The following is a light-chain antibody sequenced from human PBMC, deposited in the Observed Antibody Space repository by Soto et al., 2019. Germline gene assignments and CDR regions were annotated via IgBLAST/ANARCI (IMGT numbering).Light chain of an antibody. Sequence: DIRMTQSPSSLSVSVGDRVTITCRTSQNINAWLAWYQQRPGQAPKLLIYDASTVPSGVPSRFSGSGSGTEFTLSISSVQPEDFATYFCQQSYMDPITFGQGTRLEIK. V-gene: IGKV1-5*01. CDR3: QQSYMDPIT. CDR2: DAS. CDR1: QNINAW. J-gene: IGKJ5*01.